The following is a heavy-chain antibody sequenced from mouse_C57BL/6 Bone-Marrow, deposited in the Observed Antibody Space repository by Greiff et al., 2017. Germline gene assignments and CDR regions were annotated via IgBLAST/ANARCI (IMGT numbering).Heavy chain of an antibody. D-gene: IGHD2-3*01. V-gene: IGHV1-64*01. Sequence: VQLQQPGAELVKPGASVKLSCTASGYTFTSYWMHWVKQRPGQGLEWIGMIHPNSGSTNYNEKFKSKATLTVDKSSSTAYMQLSSLTSEDASVYYCTDDGYYTFDYWGQGTTLTVSS. J-gene: IGHJ2*01. CDR3: TDDGYYTFDY. CDR2: IHPNSGST. CDR1: GYTFTSYW.